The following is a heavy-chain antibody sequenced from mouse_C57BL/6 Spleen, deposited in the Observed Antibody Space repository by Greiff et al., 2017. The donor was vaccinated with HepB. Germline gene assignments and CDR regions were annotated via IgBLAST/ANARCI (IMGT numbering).Heavy chain of an antibody. D-gene: IGHD2-2*01. CDR3: TRALMVPYWYFDV. J-gene: IGHJ1*03. CDR1: GFTFSSYA. Sequence: EVQLVESGEGLVKPGGSLKLSCAASGFTFSSYAMSWVRQTPEKRLEWVAYISSGGDYIYYADTVKGRFTISRDNARNTLYLQMSSLKSEDTAMYYCTRALMVPYWYFDVWGTGTTVTVSS. V-gene: IGHV5-9-1*02. CDR2: ISSGGDYI.